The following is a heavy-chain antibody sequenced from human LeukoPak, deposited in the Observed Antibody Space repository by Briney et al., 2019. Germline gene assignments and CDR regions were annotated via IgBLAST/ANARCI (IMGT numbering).Heavy chain of an antibody. D-gene: IGHD1-1*01. V-gene: IGHV4-31*03. CDR1: GDSISSGDYY. Sequence: PSQTLSLTCTVSGDSISSGDYYWSWIRQHPGKGLEWIGHIYYSGSTYYNPSLKSRVTISVDTSKNQFSLKLSSVTAADTTVYYCARTTPQFDYWGQGTLVTVSS. CDR2: IYYSGST. CDR3: ARTTPQFDY. J-gene: IGHJ4*02.